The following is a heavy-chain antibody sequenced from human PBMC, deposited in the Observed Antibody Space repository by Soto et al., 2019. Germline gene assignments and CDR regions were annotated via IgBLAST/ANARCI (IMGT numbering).Heavy chain of an antibody. D-gene: IGHD2-15*01. Sequence: EVQLVESGGGLVQPGGSLRLSCAASGFVFSPYSMNWVRQAPGKGLEWVSYISSSSSTKYYADSVQGRFTISKDNAKNSLYLQVNILRDEDTAVYYCVRPAGRVDYFDYWGQGTLVTVSS. CDR1: GFVFSPYS. V-gene: IGHV3-48*02. J-gene: IGHJ4*02. CDR2: ISSSSSTK. CDR3: VRPAGRVDYFDY.